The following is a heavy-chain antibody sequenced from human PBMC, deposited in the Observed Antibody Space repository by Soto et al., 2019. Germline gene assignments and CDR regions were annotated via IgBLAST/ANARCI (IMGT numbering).Heavy chain of an antibody. CDR2: IFYGGNT. J-gene: IGHJ4*02. CDR1: DGSITSSNNF. Sequence: SETLSLTCTVSDGSITSSNNFWGWIRQPPGKGLEWIGTIFYGGNTYYNPSLKSRVTMSVDTFKNQFSLRLSPVTAADTAVYFCASCYYFDSGGYYHTFDSWGQGTLVTVSS. V-gene: IGHV4-39*01. CDR3: ASCYYFDSGGYYHTFDS. D-gene: IGHD3-22*01.